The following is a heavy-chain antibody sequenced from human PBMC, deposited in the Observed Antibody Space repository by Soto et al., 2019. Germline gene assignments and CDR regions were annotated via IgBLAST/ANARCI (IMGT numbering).Heavy chain of an antibody. CDR1: GFTFSSYA. V-gene: IGHV3-23*01. CDR3: AKEHGDYNVFDY. CDR2: ISGSGGST. Sequence: EVQLLESGGGLVQPGGSLRLSCAASGFTFSSYAMSWVRQAPGKGLEWVSAISGSGGSTYYADSVKGRFTISRDNSKNPLYLHMNSPRAEDTAVYYCAKEHGDYNVFDYWGRGTLVTVCS. J-gene: IGHJ4*02. D-gene: IGHD4-17*01.